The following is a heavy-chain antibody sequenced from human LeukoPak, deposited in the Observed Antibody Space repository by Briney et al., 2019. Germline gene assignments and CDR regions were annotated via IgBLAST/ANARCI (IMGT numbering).Heavy chain of an antibody. CDR1: GFTFSSYA. J-gene: IGHJ4*02. CDR2: ISYDGSNK. Sequence: GGSLRLSCAASGFTFSSYAMHWVRQAPGKGLEWVAVISYDGSNKYYADSVKGRFTISRDNSRNTLHLQMNSLRAEDTAVYYCAKDRVLDYWGQGTLVTVSS. V-gene: IGHV3-30*18. CDR3: AKDRVLDY.